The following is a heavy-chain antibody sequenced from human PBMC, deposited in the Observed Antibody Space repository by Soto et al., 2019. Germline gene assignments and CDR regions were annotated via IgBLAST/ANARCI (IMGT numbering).Heavy chain of an antibody. Sequence: QVQLVQSGAEVKKPGSSVKVSCKASGGTFSSYTISWVRQDPGQALEWMGRIIPNLGIGNYAQKFQGRDTITADNSTSTAYMELSSLRSEDTAVYYCARDSDSSSSYPDWGQGTLVTVSS. D-gene: IGHD6-13*01. J-gene: IGHJ4*02. CDR3: ARDSDSSSSYPD. CDR1: GGTFSSYT. CDR2: IIPNLGIG. V-gene: IGHV1-69*08.